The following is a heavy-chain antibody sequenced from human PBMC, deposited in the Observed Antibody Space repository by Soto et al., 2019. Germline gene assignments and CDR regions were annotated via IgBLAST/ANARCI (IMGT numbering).Heavy chain of an antibody. CDR3: ARVNDYGGNVADY. Sequence: SETLSLTCTVSGGSISTYYWSWIRQPPGKGLEWIGYVFYSGSTNYNPSLRSRVTISVDTSKNQFSLKLRSVTAADTAVYFCARVNDYGGNVADYWGQGTLVTV. CDR1: GGSISTYY. D-gene: IGHD4-17*01. CDR2: VFYSGST. V-gene: IGHV4-59*08. J-gene: IGHJ4*02.